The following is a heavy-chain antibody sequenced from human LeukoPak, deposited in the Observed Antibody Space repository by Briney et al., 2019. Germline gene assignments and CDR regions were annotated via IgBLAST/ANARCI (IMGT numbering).Heavy chain of an antibody. V-gene: IGHV4-39*01. CDR2: IYYTGST. J-gene: IGHJ4*02. CDR1: GHSVSTSSYF. CDR3: ARHFRADRSSWGYYFDS. D-gene: IGHD6-13*01. Sequence: SETLSLTCILSGHSVSTSSYFCAWIRQPPGQGLQWIGTIYYTGSTYSNPSLESRVTVSVDTSKNHFSLELRGVTAADTAVYYCARHFRADRSSWGYYFDSWGQGTLVTVSS.